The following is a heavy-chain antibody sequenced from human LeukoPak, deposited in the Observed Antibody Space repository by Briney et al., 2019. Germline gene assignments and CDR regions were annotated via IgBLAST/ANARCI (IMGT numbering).Heavy chain of an antibody. D-gene: IGHD3-10*01. CDR3: TTGGSMVRGVIRYY. J-gene: IGHJ4*02. CDR1: GFTFSNAW. Sequence: PGRSLRLSCAASGFTFSNAWMSWVRQAPGKGLEWVGRIKSKTDGGTTDYAAPVKGRFTISRDDSKNTLYLQMNSLKTEDTAVYYCTTGGSMVRGVIRYYWGQGTLVTVSS. CDR2: IKSKTDGGTT. V-gene: IGHV3-15*01.